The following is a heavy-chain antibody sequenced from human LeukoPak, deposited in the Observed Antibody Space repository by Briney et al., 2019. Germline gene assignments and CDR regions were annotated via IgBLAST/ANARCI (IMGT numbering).Heavy chain of an antibody. J-gene: IGHJ4*02. CDR2: ISSSSSYI. V-gene: IGHV3-21*01. CDR1: GFTFSSYS. Sequence: GGSLRLSCAASGFTFSSYSMNWVRQAPGKGLEWVSSISSSSSYIYYADSVKGRFTISRDNAKNSLYLQMNSLRAEDTAVYYCASGYCSGGSCQPLYWGQGTLVTVSS. CDR3: ASGYCSGGSCQPLY. D-gene: IGHD2-15*01.